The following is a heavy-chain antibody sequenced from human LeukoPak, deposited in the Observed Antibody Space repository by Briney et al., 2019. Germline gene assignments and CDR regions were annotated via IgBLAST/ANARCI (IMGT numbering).Heavy chain of an antibody. D-gene: IGHD3-22*01. CDR3: ARSGVGYFYDNSGYYPLDY. CDR1: GYTFTNYG. CDR2: ISAYTGNT. J-gene: IGHJ4*02. V-gene: IGHV1-18*01. Sequence: SSVKVSCKASGYTFTNYGISWVRQAPGQGLEWMGWISAYTGNTNYAQNFQGRVTMTTDTSTSTAYMELRSLRSDDTAVYYCARSGVGYFYDNSGYYPLDYWGQGTLVTVSS.